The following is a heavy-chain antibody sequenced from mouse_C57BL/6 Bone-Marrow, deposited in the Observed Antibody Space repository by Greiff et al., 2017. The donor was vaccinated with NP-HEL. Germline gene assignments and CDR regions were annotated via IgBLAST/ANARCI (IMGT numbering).Heavy chain of an antibody. CDR1: GYTFTSYW. CDR2: IDPSDSYT. CDR3: ARGTGTRYFDY. D-gene: IGHD4-1*01. V-gene: IGHV1-59*01. J-gene: IGHJ2*01. Sequence: VQLQQSGAELVRPGTSVKLSCKASGYTFTSYWMHWVKQRPGQGLEWIGVIDPSDSYTNYNQKFKGKATLTVDTSSSTAYMQLSSLTSEDSAVYYCARGTGTRYFDYWGQGTTLTVSS.